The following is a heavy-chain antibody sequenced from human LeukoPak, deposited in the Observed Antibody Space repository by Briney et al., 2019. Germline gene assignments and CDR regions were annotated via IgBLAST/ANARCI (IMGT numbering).Heavy chain of an antibody. D-gene: IGHD3-3*01. Sequence: SETLSLTCTVSGYSISSGYYWGWIRQPPGKGLEWIGSIYHSGSTYYNPSLKSRVTISVDTSKNQFSLKLSSVTAADTAVYYCAGTQNPYGFWSGYYKGGYYFDYWGQGTLVTVSS. J-gene: IGHJ4*02. CDR2: IYHSGST. CDR3: AGTQNPYGFWSGYYKGGYYFDY. V-gene: IGHV4-38-2*02. CDR1: GYSISSGYY.